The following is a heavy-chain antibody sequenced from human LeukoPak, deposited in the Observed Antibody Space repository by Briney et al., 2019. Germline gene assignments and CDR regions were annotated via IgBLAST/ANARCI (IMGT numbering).Heavy chain of an antibody. CDR2: INPNSGGT. Sequence: ASVKVSCKASGYTFTGYYMHWVRQAPGQGLEWMGWINPNSGGTNYAQKFQGRVTMTRDTSISTAYMELSRLRSDDTAVYYCARAYEIDEYYFDYWGKGTLVTVSS. J-gene: IGHJ4*02. D-gene: IGHD3-3*01. V-gene: IGHV1-2*02. CDR1: GYTFTGYY. CDR3: ARAYEIDEYYFDY.